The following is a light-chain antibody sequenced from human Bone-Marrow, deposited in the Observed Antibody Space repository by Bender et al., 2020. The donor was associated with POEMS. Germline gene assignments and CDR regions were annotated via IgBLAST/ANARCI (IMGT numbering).Light chain of an antibody. CDR2: KDN. CDR3: QSTDTTGVYRV. Sequence: SYELTQPPSVSVSPGQTASITCSGDALAKRYAYWYQLKPGQAPVLMIYKDNERPSGIPERFSGSSSGTTVTLTISGVQSDDEADYYCQSTDTTGVYRVFGGGTKLTVL. J-gene: IGLJ3*02. V-gene: IGLV3-25*03. CDR1: ALAKRY.